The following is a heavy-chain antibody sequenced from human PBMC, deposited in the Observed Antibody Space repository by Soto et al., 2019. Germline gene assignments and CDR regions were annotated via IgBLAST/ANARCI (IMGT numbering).Heavy chain of an antibody. CDR2: INHSGST. CDR3: ARLKAPKWLRLRTEPYYFDY. CDR1: GGSFSGYY. D-gene: IGHD5-12*01. Sequence: SETLSLTCAVYGGSFSGYYWSWIRQPPGKGLEWIGEINHSGSTNYNPSLKSRVTISVDTSKNQFSLKLSSVTAADTAVYYCARLKAPKWLRLRTEPYYFDYWGQGTLVTASS. J-gene: IGHJ4*02. V-gene: IGHV4-34*01.